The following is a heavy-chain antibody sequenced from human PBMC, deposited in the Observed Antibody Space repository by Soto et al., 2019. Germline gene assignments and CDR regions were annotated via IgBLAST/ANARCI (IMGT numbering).Heavy chain of an antibody. CDR2: INPSEGST. D-gene: IGHD1-7*01. CDR1: GYTFSIDY. V-gene: IGHV1-46*01. Sequence: SVKVSFRASGYTFSIDYMYWGRQAPGQGLEWMGIINPSEGSTNYAQKFQGRVTMTRDTSTNTVYMELSSLRSEDTAVYYCARGEPGTFVFEHWGQGTLVTVYS. J-gene: IGHJ4*02. CDR3: ARGEPGTFVFEH.